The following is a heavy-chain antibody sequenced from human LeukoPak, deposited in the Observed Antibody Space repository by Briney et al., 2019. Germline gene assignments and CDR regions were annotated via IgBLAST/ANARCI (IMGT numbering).Heavy chain of an antibody. CDR1: GFTFSSYS. CDR2: ISSSSSYI. D-gene: IGHD2-21*02. Sequence: GSLRLSCAASGFTFSSYSMNWVRQAPGKGLEWVSSISSSSSYIYYADSVKGRFTISSDNAKNTLYLQTDSLRAEDTAVYYGAKGHFPDVSCGGDCYYSYWGQGTLVHVSS. J-gene: IGHJ4*02. CDR3: AKGHFPDVSCGGDCYYSY. V-gene: IGHV3-21*03.